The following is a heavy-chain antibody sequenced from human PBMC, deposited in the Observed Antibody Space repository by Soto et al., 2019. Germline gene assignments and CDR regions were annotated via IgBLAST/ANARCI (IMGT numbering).Heavy chain of an antibody. Sequence: QVQLVESGGGVVQPGRSLRLSCAASGFTFSSYAMHWVRQAPGKGLEWVAVISYDGSNKYDADSVKGRFTISRDNSKNTLYLQMNSLRAEDTAVYYCASDRGNWNYGWFDPWGQGTLVTVSS. CDR3: ASDRGNWNYGWFDP. CDR1: GFTFSSYA. D-gene: IGHD1-7*01. J-gene: IGHJ5*02. V-gene: IGHV3-30-3*01. CDR2: ISYDGSNK.